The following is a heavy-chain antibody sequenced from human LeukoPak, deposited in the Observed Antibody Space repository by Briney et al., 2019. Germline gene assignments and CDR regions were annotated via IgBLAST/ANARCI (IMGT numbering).Heavy chain of an antibody. V-gene: IGHV3-23*01. CDR1: GFTFSSYA. CDR3: AKDFSADDYAPNTFDI. Sequence: GGSLRLSCAASGFTFSSYAMSWVRQAPGKGLEWVSAISGSGGSTYYADSVKGRFTISRDNSKNTLYLQMNSLRAEDTAVYYCAKDFSADDYAPNTFDIWGQGTMVTVSS. D-gene: IGHD3-16*01. CDR2: ISGSGGST. J-gene: IGHJ3*02.